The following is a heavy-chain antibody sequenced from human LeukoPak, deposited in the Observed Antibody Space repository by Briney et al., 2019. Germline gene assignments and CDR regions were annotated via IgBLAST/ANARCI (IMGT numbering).Heavy chain of an antibody. D-gene: IGHD6-6*01. J-gene: IGHJ5*02. CDR2: FDPEDGET. CDR3: ATKAARSWFDP. Sequence: ASVTVSCKVSGYTLTELSMHWVRQAPGKGLEWMGGFDPEDGETIYAQKFQGRVTMSEDTSTDTAYMELSSLRSEDTAVYYCATKAARSWFDPWGQGTLVTVSS. CDR1: GYTLTELS. V-gene: IGHV1-24*01.